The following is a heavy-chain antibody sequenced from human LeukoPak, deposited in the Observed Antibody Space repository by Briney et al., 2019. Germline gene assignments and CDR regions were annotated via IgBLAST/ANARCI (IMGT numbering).Heavy chain of an antibody. V-gene: IGHV4-59*01. D-gene: IGHD3-10*01. Sequence: SETLSLTCTVSGGSISSYYWSWIRQPPGKGLEWIGYIYYSGSTNYNPSLKSRVTISVDTSKNQFSLKLSSVTAADTAVYYCARLVLWFGELSWFDPWGQGTLVTVSS. CDR3: ARLVLWFGELSWFDP. CDR1: GGSISSYY. J-gene: IGHJ5*02. CDR2: IYYSGST.